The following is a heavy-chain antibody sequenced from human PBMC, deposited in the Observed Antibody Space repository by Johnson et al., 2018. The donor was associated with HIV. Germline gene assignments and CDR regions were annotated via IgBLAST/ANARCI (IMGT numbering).Heavy chain of an antibody. CDR1: GFTFRSYA. D-gene: IGHD5-12*01. V-gene: IGHV3-30-3*01. J-gene: IGHJ3*02. CDR2: ISYDRTNK. CDR3: ARDQRGDIIPTTYDAFDI. Sequence: HVQLVESGGGVVQPGRSLRLSCAASGFTFRSYAMHWVRQAPGKGLEWVAVISYDRTNKYSADSVKGRSTISRDKSKNTLYLPMHSLRAEDTAVYYCARDQRGDIIPTTYDAFDIWGQGTMVIVST.